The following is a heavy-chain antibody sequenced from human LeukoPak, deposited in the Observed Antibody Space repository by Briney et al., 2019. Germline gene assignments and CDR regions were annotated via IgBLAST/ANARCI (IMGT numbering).Heavy chain of an antibody. CDR3: ARGPTLKYFHR. Sequence: PSETLSLTCAVYGGSFSGYYWSWIRQPPGKGLEWIGEINHSGSTNYNPSLKSRVTISVDTSKNQFSLELSSMTAADTAVYYCARGPTLKYFHRWGQGTLVSVSS. CDR1: GGSFSGYY. J-gene: IGHJ1*01. CDR2: INHSGST. V-gene: IGHV4-34*01.